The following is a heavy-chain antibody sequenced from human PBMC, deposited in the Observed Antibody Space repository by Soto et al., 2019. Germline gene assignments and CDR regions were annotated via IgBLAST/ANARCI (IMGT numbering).Heavy chain of an antibody. D-gene: IGHD6-13*01. CDR2: ISWNSGSI. CDR1: GFTFDDYV. J-gene: IGHJ3*02. V-gene: IGHV3-9*01. CDR3: ARQQLEGDAFDI. Sequence: EVQLVESGGGLVQPGRSLRLSCAASGFTFDDYVMHWVRQAPGKGLEWVSGISWNSGSIGYADSVKGRFTISRDNAKNSLYLQMNSLRAEDTALYYCARQQLEGDAFDIWGQGTMVTVSS.